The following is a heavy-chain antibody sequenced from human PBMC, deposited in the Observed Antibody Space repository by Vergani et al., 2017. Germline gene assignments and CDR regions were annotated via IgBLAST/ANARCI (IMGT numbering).Heavy chain of an antibody. CDR1: GGSISSSSYY. D-gene: IGHD6-19*01. V-gene: IGHV4-39*01. J-gene: IGHJ6*02. Sequence: QLQLQESGPGLVKPSETLSLTCTVSGGSISSSSYYWGWIRQPPGKGLEWIGSIYYSGSTYYNPSLKSRVTISVDTSKNQFSLKLSSVTAADTAVYYCXIAVAGTVSQYYYYGMDVWGQGTTVTVSS. CDR2: IYYSGST. CDR3: XIAVAGTVSQYYYYGMDV.